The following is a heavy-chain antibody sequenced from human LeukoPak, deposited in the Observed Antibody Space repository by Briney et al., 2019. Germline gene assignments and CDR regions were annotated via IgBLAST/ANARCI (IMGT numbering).Heavy chain of an antibody. Sequence: PGGSLRLSCAASGFTVSSNYMSWVRQAPGKGLEWVSVIYSGGSTYYADSVKGRFTISRDNSKNTLYLQMNSLRAEDTAVYYCAREGRDGYSYKLYYFDYWGQGTLVTVSS. D-gene: IGHD5-24*01. CDR2: IYSGGST. CDR3: AREGRDGYSYKLYYFDY. J-gene: IGHJ4*02. CDR1: GFTVSSNY. V-gene: IGHV3-66*01.